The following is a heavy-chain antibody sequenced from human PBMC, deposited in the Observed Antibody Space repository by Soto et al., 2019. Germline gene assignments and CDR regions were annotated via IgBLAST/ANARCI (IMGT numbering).Heavy chain of an antibody. D-gene: IGHD6-13*01. Sequence: ASVKVSCKASGYTFTSYGISWVRQAPGQGLEWMGWISAYNGNANYAQKLQGRVTMTTDTSTSTAYMELRSLRSDDTAVYYCARRVAAAGTSWFDPWGQGTLVTVSS. CDR3: ARRVAAAGTSWFDP. V-gene: IGHV1-18*04. J-gene: IGHJ5*02. CDR1: GYTFTSYG. CDR2: ISAYNGNA.